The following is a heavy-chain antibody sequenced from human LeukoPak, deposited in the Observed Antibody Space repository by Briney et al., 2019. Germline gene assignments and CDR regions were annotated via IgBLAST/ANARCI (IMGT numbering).Heavy chain of an antibody. CDR3: AREGYGSGNFDI. J-gene: IGHJ3*02. Sequence: SETLSLTCTVSGGSISSSSYYWGWIRQPPGKGLEWIGSIYYSGSTYYNPSLKSRVTISVDTSKNQFSLKLSSVTAADTAVYYCAREGYGSGNFDIWGQGTMVTVSS. V-gene: IGHV4-39*07. CDR1: GGSISSSSYY. CDR2: IYYSGST. D-gene: IGHD3-10*01.